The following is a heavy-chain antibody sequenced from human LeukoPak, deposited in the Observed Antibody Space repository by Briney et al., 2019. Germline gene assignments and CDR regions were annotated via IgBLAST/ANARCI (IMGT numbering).Heavy chain of an antibody. D-gene: IGHD2-2*01. CDR1: GGSISSYY. Sequence: SETLSLTCTVSGGSISSYYWSWIRQPPGKGLEWIGYIYYSGSTNYNPSLKSRVTISVDTSKNQFSLKLTSVTAADTAVYYCASRIYCSSTSCQDYWGQGTLVTVSS. CDR2: IYYSGST. J-gene: IGHJ4*02. CDR3: ASRIYCSSTSCQDY. V-gene: IGHV4-59*08.